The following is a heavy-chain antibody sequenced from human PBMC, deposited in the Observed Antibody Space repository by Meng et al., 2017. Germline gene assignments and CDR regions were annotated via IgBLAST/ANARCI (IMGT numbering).Heavy chain of an antibody. CDR1: GFTFSSYW. CDR2: INSDGSST. D-gene: IGHD6-13*01. J-gene: IGHJ6*02. CDR3: AKQEQQLVLWYYGMDV. V-gene: IGHV3-74*01. Sequence: GESLKISCAASGFTFSSYWMHWVRQAPGKGLVWVSRINSDGSSTSYADSVKGRFTISRDNAKNTLYLQMNSLRAEDTAVYYCAKQEQQLVLWYYGMDVWGQGTTVTVSS.